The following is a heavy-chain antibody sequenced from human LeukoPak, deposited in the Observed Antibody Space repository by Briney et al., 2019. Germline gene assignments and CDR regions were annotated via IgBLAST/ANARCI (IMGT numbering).Heavy chain of an antibody. CDR2: IRSSGFDT. V-gene: IGHV3-23*01. D-gene: IGHD1-26*01. CDR1: GFTFSNYA. CDR3: AKGVNSGNYYYFDY. Sequence: GGSLRLSCAASGFTFSNYAMNWVRQAPGKGLEWVSSIRSSGFDTYYAESVDGRFTISRDNSKNTLYLQMNSLRVEDTAIYYCAKGVNSGNYYYFDYWGQGTLATVSS. J-gene: IGHJ4*02.